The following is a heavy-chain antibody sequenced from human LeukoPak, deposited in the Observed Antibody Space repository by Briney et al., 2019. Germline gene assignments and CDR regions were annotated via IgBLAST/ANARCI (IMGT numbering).Heavy chain of an antibody. CDR1: GGSISSSSYY. J-gene: IGHJ3*02. Sequence: PSETLSLTCSVSGGSISSSSYYWGWIRQPPGKGLEWIGTIYYSGNTYYNPSLKSRVSISVDTSKNQFSLKLSSVTAADTAVYYCARVLMGAFDIWGQGTMVTVSS. V-gene: IGHV4-39*07. CDR2: IYYSGNT. D-gene: IGHD2-8*01. CDR3: ARVLMGAFDI.